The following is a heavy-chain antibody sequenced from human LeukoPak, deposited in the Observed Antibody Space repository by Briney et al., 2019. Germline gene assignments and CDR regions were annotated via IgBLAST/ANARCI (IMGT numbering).Heavy chain of an antibody. CDR2: IKQDGSEK. V-gene: IGHV3-7*01. D-gene: IGHD2-15*01. CDR1: GFTFSSYW. CDR3: AREGIVVVVAAALWFDP. J-gene: IGHJ5*02. Sequence: GGSLRLSCAASGFTFSSYWMSWVRQAPGKGLEWVANIKQDGSEKYYVDSVKGRFTISRDNAKNSLYLQMNSLRAEDTAVYYCAREGIVVVVAAALWFDPWGQGTPVTVSS.